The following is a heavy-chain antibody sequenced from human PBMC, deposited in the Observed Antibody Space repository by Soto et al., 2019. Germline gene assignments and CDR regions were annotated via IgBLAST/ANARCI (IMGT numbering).Heavy chain of an antibody. D-gene: IGHD5-12*01. CDR3: TLYDKDY. Sequence: EVQLVESGGGLVQPGGSLKLSCAASGFTFSGSAMHWVRQASGKGLEWVGRIRSKANRYATAYAASVKGRFTISRDDSKNTAYLQMNSLKTEDTAVYYCTLYDKDYWGQGTLVTVSS. CDR2: IRSKANRYAT. V-gene: IGHV3-73*02. CDR1: GFTFSGSA. J-gene: IGHJ4*02.